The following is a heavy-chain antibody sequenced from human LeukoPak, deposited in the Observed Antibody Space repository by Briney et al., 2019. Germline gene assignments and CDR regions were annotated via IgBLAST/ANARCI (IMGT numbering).Heavy chain of an antibody. J-gene: IGHJ4*02. D-gene: IGHD2-15*01. CDR3: AKGHSDSRYLYFDQ. CDR2: ITGSAGTT. CDR1: GFTFPNYG. Sequence: GGSLRLSCAAPGFTFPNYGMSWVRQAPGKGLEWVSSITGSAGTTYYADSVKGLFTISTDNFKSPLYLQMNSLRADDTAVYLCAKGHSDSRYLYFDQWGPGTLVTVS. V-gene: IGHV3-23*01.